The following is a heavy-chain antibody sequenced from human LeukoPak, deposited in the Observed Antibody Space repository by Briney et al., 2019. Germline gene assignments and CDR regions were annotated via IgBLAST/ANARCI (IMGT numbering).Heavy chain of an antibody. V-gene: IGHV4-39*01. Sequence: PSETPSLTCTVSGASISSSSNYWGWLRQPPGKGLEWIGSIYYSGSTYYNPSLKSRVTISVDTSKNQFSLKLSSVTAADTAMYYCARLYCSGGSCYSGLGSADYWGQGTLVTVAS. D-gene: IGHD2-15*01. CDR2: IYYSGST. J-gene: IGHJ4*02. CDR1: GASISSSSNY. CDR3: ARLYCSGGSCYSGLGSADY.